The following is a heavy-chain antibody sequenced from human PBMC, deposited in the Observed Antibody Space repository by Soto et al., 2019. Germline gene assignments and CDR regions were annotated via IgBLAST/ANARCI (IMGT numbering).Heavy chain of an antibody. CDR3: ARGGAISWNVFDY. J-gene: IGHJ4*02. Sequence: SETLSLTCTVSGDSISSYYWTWIRQPAGKGLEWIGRMSTSGSTTYNPSLKSRVIMSVDTSKSQVSLKVTSVTAADTAVYYCARGGAISWNVFDYWAQGALVTVSS. CDR2: MSTSGST. CDR1: GDSISSYY. V-gene: IGHV4-4*07. D-gene: IGHD1-1*01.